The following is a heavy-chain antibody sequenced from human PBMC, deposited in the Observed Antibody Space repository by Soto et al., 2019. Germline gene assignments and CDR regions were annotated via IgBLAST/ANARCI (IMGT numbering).Heavy chain of an antibody. Sequence: GGSVRLSCAASGFTFSSYAMSWVRQAPGKGLEWVSAISGSGGSTYYAASVKGRFTISRDNSKTTLYLQMNSLRAKDTAVYYCAKDRIAVAGFDAFDIWGQGTMVTVSS. CDR3: AKDRIAVAGFDAFDI. CDR1: GFTFSSYA. D-gene: IGHD6-19*01. J-gene: IGHJ3*02. V-gene: IGHV3-23*01. CDR2: ISGSGGST.